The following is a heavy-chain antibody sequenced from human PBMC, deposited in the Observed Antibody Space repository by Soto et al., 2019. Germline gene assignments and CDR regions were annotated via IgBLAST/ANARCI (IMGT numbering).Heavy chain of an antibody. CDR1: GDSVSSSSIA. CDR3: ARGKYSAFDY. J-gene: IGHJ4*02. V-gene: IGHV6-1*01. D-gene: IGHD5-18*01. CDR2: TYYRSKWYT. Sequence: SQTLSLTCAISGDSVSSSSIAWNWIRQSPSRGLEWLGRTYYRSKWYTEYAPSVQSRITVNLDTSKNHFSLQLNSVTPEDTAVYFCARGKYSAFDYWGQGVLATVSS.